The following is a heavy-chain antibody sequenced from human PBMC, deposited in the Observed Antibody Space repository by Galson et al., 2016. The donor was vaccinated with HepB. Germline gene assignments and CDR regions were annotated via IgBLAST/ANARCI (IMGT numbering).Heavy chain of an antibody. CDR1: GFTFSSYA. J-gene: IGHJ4*02. Sequence: SLRLSCAASGFTFSSYAMSWVRQAPGKGLEWVSGISDSGSTSYHTDSVKGRFTISRDSSKNTLYLQMNSLRAEDTAVYYCAREQWLIIRDHGGFDSWGQGTLVTVSS. D-gene: IGHD6-19*01. CDR3: AREQWLIIRDHGGFDS. V-gene: IGHV3-23*01. CDR2: ISDSGSTS.